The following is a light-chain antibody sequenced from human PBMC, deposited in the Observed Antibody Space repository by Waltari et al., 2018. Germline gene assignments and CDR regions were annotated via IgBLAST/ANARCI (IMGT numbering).Light chain of an antibody. V-gene: IGKV1-5*03. CDR1: QSVGSW. CDR3: LQYHKLYS. Sequence: DIQMTQSPSTLSASVGDRVTITCRASQSVGSWLAWYQQKPGKAPKLLVYKASTLQSGVPSRFSGGGSGTEFTLTINSLQPDDFAIYHCLQYHKLYSFGQGTRLEI. J-gene: IGKJ2*03. CDR2: KAS.